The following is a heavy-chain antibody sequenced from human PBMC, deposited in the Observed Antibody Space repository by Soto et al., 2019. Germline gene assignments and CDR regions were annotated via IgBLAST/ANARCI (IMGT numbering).Heavy chain of an antibody. D-gene: IGHD6-13*01. V-gene: IGHV3-48*02. J-gene: IGHJ4*02. CDR3: ARDPPSSWQSGFDY. CDR2: ISSSSSTI. Sequence: EVQLVESGGGLVQPGGSLRLSCAASGFTFSSYSMNWVRQAPGKGLEWVSYISSSSSTIYYADSVNGRFTISRDNAKNSLYLQMNCLRDEDTAVYYCARDPPSSWQSGFDYWGQASPLTLSS. CDR1: GFTFSSYS.